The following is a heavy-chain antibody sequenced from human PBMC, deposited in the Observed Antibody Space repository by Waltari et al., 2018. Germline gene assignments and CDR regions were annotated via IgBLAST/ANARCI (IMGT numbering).Heavy chain of an antibody. CDR3: ARSAWYGGDFDY. D-gene: IGHD6-19*01. CDR2: IRQDGNEK. V-gene: IGHV3-7*01. J-gene: IGHJ4*02. CDR1: GFTFSDYW. Sequence: EVQLVESGGGLVQPGGSLRLSCAASGFTFSDYWVIWVRQAPGKGLEWVANIRQDGNEKYYVDSVKGRFTISRDNTRNSLYLQMNSLRAEDTAVYYCARSAWYGGDFDYWGQGTLVSVSS.